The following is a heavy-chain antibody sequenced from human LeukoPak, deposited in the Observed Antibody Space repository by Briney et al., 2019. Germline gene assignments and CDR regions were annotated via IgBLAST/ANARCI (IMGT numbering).Heavy chain of an antibody. V-gene: IGHV1-2*02. CDR2: INPNSGGT. J-gene: IGHJ6*02. CDR3: ARDLSYTSRGDYEVDV. CDR1: GYTFTGYY. Sequence: ASVKVSCKASGYTFTGYYMHWVRQAPGQGLEWMVVINPNSGGTNYAQKFQGTVTMTRDTSISTAYMELSRLRSDDTAVYYCARDLSYTSRGDYEVDVWGQGITVTVSS. D-gene: IGHD4-17*01.